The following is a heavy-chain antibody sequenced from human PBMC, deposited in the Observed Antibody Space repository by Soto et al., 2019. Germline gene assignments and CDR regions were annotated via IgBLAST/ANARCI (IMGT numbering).Heavy chain of an antibody. D-gene: IGHD6-6*01. V-gene: IGHV1-46*03. CDR3: AREVRIAARFDHNNWFDP. J-gene: IGHJ5*02. CDR1: GYTFTSYY. CDR2: INPSGGST. Sequence: ASVKVSCKASGYTFTSYYMHWVRQAPGQGLEWMGIINPSGGSTSYAQKFQGRVTMTRDTSTSTVYMELSSLRSEDTAVYYCAREVRIAARFDHNNWFDPWGQGTLVTVS.